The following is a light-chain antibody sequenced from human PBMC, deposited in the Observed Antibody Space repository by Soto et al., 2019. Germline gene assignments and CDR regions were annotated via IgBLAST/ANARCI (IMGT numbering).Light chain of an antibody. CDR1: SFNIGAGYD. J-gene: IGLJ1*01. CDR3: QSYDSSLSAYV. Sequence: QSVLTQPPSVSGAPGRRVTISCTGSSFNIGAGYDVHWYQQLPGTAPKLLIYGNINRPSGVPDRFSGSKSGSSASLAITGVQAEDEADYYCQSYDSSLSAYVFGTGTKLTVL. CDR2: GNI. V-gene: IGLV1-40*01.